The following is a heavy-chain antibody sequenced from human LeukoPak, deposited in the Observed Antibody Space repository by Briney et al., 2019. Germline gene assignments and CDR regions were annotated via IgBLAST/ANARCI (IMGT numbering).Heavy chain of an antibody. J-gene: IGHJ4*02. CDR3: ARVRTAYYPDY. Sequence: GRSLRLSCAASGFTFNSYAMHWVRQAPGKGLEWVSSISSKSGYIHYADSVKGRFIISRDNAKNSLSLQMNSLRAEDTAVYYCARVRTAYYPDYWGQGTLVTVSS. D-gene: IGHD3/OR15-3a*01. CDR1: GFTFNSYA. V-gene: IGHV3-21*01. CDR2: ISSKSGYI.